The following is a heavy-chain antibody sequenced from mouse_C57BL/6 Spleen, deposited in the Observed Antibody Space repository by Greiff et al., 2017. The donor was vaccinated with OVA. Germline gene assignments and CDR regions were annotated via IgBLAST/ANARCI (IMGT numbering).Heavy chain of an antibody. D-gene: IGHD2-5*01. CDR3: AKGASYSNFEGFAY. J-gene: IGHJ3*01. V-gene: IGHV1-69*01. Sequence: QVQLQQPGAELVMPGASVKLSCKASGYTFTSYWMHWVKQRPGQGLEWIGEIDPSDSYTNYNQKFKGKSTLTVDKSSSTAYMQLSSLTSEDSAVYYCAKGASYSNFEGFAYWGQGTLVTVSA. CDR1: GYTFTSYW. CDR2: IDPSDSYT.